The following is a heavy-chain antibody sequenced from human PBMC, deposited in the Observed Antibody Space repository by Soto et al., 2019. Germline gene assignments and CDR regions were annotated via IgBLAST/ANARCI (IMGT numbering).Heavy chain of an antibody. J-gene: IGHJ4*02. Sequence: QVQLQESGPGLVKPSQTLSLTCTVSGDSIGTGGYYWDWIRQHPGKGPEWIGYIHYSGNTYYNPSLKSRLTISLDTSKNQFSLHQSSVTAADTAVYYCATNHDDISGRTPLLFDSWGQGTLVTVSS. D-gene: IGHD3-22*01. V-gene: IGHV4-31*03. CDR3: ATNHDDISGRTPLLFDS. CDR2: IHYSGNT. CDR1: GDSIGTGGYY.